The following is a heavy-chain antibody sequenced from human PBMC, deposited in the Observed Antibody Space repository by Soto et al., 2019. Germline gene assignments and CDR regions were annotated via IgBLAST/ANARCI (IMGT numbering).Heavy chain of an antibody. J-gene: IGHJ2*01. Sequence: PSETLSVTCTVAGGYISSYCWSWIRQPPGKGLEWIGYIYYSGSTNYNPSLKSRVTISVDTSKNQSSLKLSSVTAADTAVYYCARVWTFHWYFDLWGRGTLVTVSS. D-gene: IGHD1-1*01. CDR2: IYYSGST. V-gene: IGHV4-59*01. CDR3: ARVWTFHWYFDL. CDR1: GGYISSYC.